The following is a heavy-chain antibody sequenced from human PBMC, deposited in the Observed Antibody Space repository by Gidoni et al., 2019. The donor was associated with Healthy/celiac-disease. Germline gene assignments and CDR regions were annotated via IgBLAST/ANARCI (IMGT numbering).Heavy chain of an antibody. CDR2: ISSSSSYI. Sequence: EVQLVESGGGLVKPGGSLRLSCAASGFTFSSYSMNWVRQAQGKGLELVSSISSSSSYIYYADSVKGRFTISRDNAKNALYLQMNSLRAEDTAVYYCARDSPSSQSGYYYDSSGYGYWGQGTLVTVSS. D-gene: IGHD3-22*01. CDR3: ARDSPSSQSGYYYDSSGYGY. J-gene: IGHJ4*02. CDR1: GFTFSSYS. V-gene: IGHV3-21*01.